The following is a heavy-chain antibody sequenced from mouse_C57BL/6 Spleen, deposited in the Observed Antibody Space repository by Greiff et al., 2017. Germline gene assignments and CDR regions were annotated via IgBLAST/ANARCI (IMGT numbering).Heavy chain of an antibody. CDR3: ASNHYAMDY. V-gene: IGHV5-17*01. Sequence: EVQLVESGGGLVKPGGSLKLSCAASGFTFSDYGMHWVRQTPEKGLEWVAYISSGSSTIYYADTVKGRFTISRDTAKNTLFLQMTSLRSEDTAMYYCASNHYAMDYWGQGTSVTVSS. CDR2: ISSGSSTI. J-gene: IGHJ4*01. CDR1: GFTFSDYG.